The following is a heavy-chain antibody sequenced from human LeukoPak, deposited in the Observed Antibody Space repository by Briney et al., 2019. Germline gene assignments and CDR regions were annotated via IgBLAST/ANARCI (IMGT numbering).Heavy chain of an antibody. J-gene: IGHJ4*02. CDR2: IIPILGIA. Sequence: SVKVSCKASGGTFSSYAISWVQQAPGQGLEWMGRIIPILGIANYAQKFQGRVTITADKSTSTAYMELSSLRSEDTAVYYCARDPLDERNSDYWGQGTLVTVSS. CDR1: GGTFSSYA. CDR3: ARDPLDERNSDY. D-gene: IGHD6-25*01. V-gene: IGHV1-69*04.